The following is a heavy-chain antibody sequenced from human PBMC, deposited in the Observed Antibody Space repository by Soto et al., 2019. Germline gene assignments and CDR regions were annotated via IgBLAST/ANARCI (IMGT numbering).Heavy chain of an antibody. Sequence: VQLVESGGGVVQPGRSLRLSCAASGFIFSNFGMHWVRQAPGKGLEWVANIKQDGSEKYYVDSVKGRFTISRDNAKNSLYLQMNSLRAEDTAVYYCARSTPRRYYYDSSGYPRYYFDYWGQGTLVTVSS. CDR1: GFIFSNFG. CDR3: ARSTPRRYYYDSSGYPRYYFDY. V-gene: IGHV3-7*01. D-gene: IGHD3-22*01. CDR2: IKQDGSEK. J-gene: IGHJ4*02.